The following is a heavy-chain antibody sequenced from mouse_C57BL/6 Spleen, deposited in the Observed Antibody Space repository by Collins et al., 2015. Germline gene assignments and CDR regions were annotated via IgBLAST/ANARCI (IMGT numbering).Heavy chain of an antibody. D-gene: IGHD5-5*01. J-gene: IGHJ3*01. CDR3: TAYLLFAY. CDR1: GYTFTSYY. CDR2: INPSNGGT. V-gene: IGHV1S81*02. Sequence: QVQLQQSGAELVKPGASVKLSCKASGYTFTSYYMYWVKQRPGQGLEWIGEINPSNGGTNFNEKFKSKATLTVDKSSSTAYMQLSSLTSEDSAVYYCTAYLLFAYWGQGTLVTVSA.